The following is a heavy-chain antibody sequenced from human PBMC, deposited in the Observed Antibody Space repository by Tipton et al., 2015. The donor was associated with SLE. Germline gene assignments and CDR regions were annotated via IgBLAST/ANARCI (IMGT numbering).Heavy chain of an antibody. V-gene: IGHV4-61*01. CDR1: GFSISSTYY. CDR3: ATGGAAARPWYFDY. D-gene: IGHD6-6*01. Sequence: TLSLTCTVSGFSISSTYYWGWIRQPPGKGLEWIGYIHYSGSTNYNPSLKSRVTILVDTSKNQFSLKLTSVTAADTAVYYCATGGAAARPWYFDYWGQGTLVTVSS. J-gene: IGHJ4*02. CDR2: IHYSGST.